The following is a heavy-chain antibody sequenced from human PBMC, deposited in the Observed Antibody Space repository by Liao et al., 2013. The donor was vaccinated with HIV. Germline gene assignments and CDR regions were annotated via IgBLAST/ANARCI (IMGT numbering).Heavy chain of an antibody. CDR1: GGSFSGYY. Sequence: QVQLQQWGAGLLKPSETLSLTCAVYGGSFSGYYWSWIRQPPGKGLEWIGEINHSGSTNYNPSLKSRVTISVDTSKNQFSLKLSSVTAADTAVYYCARWNSENSSSWYIDYWGQGTLVTVSS. CDR3: ARWNSENSSSWYIDY. V-gene: IGHV4-34*01. D-gene: IGHD6-13*01. J-gene: IGHJ4*02. CDR2: INHSGST.